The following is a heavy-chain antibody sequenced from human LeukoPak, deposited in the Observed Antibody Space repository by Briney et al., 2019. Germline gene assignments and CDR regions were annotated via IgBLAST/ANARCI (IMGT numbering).Heavy chain of an antibody. D-gene: IGHD3-10*01. J-gene: IGHJ4*02. CDR2: IYSGGST. V-gene: IGHV3-53*01. Sequence: GGSLRLSCAASGFTFSNSGMSWVRQAPGKGLEWVSVIYSGGSTYYADSVKGRFTISRDNSKNTLYLQMNSLRAEDTAVYYCARDWYATQSLVRGVGFDYWGQGTLVTVSS. CDR1: GFTFSNSG. CDR3: ARDWYATQSLVRGVGFDY.